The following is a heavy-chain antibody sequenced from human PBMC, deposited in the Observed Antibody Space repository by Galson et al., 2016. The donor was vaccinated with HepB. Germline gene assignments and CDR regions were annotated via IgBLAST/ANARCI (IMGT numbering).Heavy chain of an antibody. CDR2: ITSGSGDT. CDR3: AKGAGGYYDY. CDR1: GYTFDSYF. V-gene: IGHV1-3*01. Sequence: SVKVSCKASGYTFDSYFLHWLRQAPGQRPEWMGWITSGSGDTIYSQNFQGRLSITRDTSATAAYMELSGLRSEDTAIYFCAKGAGGYYDYWGLGTLVTVPS. J-gene: IGHJ4*02. D-gene: IGHD4/OR15-4a*01.